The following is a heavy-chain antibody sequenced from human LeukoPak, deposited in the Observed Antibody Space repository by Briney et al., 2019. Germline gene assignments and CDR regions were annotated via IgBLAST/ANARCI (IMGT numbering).Heavy chain of an antibody. J-gene: IGHJ4*02. CDR2: ISYDGSNK. CDR3: ARDTGIVVVTATIDY. D-gene: IGHD2-21*02. V-gene: IGHV3-30-3*01. Sequence: PGGSLRLSCAASGFTFSGYAMHWVRQAPGKGLEWVAVISYDGSNKYYADSVKGRFTISRDNSKNTLYLQMNSLRAEDTAVYYCARDTGIVVVTATIDYWGQGTLVTVSS. CDR1: GFTFSGYA.